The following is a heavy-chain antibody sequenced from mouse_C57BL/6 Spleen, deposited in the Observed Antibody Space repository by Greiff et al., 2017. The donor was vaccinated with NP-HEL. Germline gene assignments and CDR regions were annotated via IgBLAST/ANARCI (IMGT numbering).Heavy chain of an antibody. CDR2: IYPGDGDT. J-gene: IGHJ1*03. CDR1: GYAFSSYW. V-gene: IGHV1-80*01. CDR3: ARWRSSGGYFDV. Sequence: QVQLKESGAELVKPGASVKISCKASGYAFSSYWMNWVKQRPGKGLEWIGQIYPGDGDTNYNGKFKGKATLTADKSSSTAYMQLSSLTSEDSAVYFCARWRSSGGYFDVWGTGTTVTVSS. D-gene: IGHD1-1*01.